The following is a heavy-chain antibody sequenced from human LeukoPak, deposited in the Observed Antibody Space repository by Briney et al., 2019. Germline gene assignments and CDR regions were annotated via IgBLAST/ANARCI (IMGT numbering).Heavy chain of an antibody. V-gene: IGHV3-21*01. CDR2: ISSSSSYI. CDR1: GFTLSSYS. CDR3: ASHGYDFWSGYVDAFDI. J-gene: IGHJ3*02. D-gene: IGHD3-3*01. Sequence: GGSLRLSCAASGFTLSSYSMNWVRQAPGKGLEWVSSISSSSSYIYYADSVKGRFTISRDNAKNSLYLQMNSLRAEDTAVYYCASHGYDFWSGYVDAFDIWGQGTMVTVSS.